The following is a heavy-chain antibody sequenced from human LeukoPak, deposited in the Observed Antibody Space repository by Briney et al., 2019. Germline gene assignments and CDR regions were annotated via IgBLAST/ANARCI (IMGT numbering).Heavy chain of an antibody. Sequence: GGSLRLSCATSGYTFSAYGMHWVRQAPGKGLEWVSFIQSDGKQEHYADSVKGRFKISGDNSRKMVYLKMDSLRLEDTGLYFCAKDWSHGSFDSWGQGTLVTVSS. D-gene: IGHD1-26*01. CDR1: GYTFSAYG. CDR3: AKDWSHGSFDS. V-gene: IGHV3-30*02. J-gene: IGHJ4*02. CDR2: IQSDGKQE.